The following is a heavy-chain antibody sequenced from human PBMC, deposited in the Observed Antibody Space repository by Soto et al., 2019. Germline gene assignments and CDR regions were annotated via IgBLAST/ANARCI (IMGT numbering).Heavy chain of an antibody. D-gene: IGHD3-22*01. CDR1: GGSISSYY. V-gene: IGHV4-4*07. J-gene: IGHJ3*02. CDR2: IYTSGST. Sequence: ETLSLTCTVSGGSISSYYWSWIRQPAGKGLEWIGRIYTSGSTNYNPSLKSRVTMSVDTSKNQFSLKLSSVTAADTAVYYCARHGVSYYYDSSGYYHDAFDIWGQGTMVTVSS. CDR3: ARHGVSYYYDSSGYYHDAFDI.